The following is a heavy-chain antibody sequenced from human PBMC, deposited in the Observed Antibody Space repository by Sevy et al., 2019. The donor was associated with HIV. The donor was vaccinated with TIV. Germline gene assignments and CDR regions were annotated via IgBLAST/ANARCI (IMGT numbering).Heavy chain of an antibody. CDR1: GFTFSSYA. CDR3: VKDAADSSGYYFYYFDY. D-gene: IGHD3-22*01. Sequence: GGSLRLSCSASGFTFSSYAMHWVRQAPGKGLEYVSAISSNGGSTYYADSVKGRFTISRDNSKNTLYLQMSSLRAEDTAVYYCVKDAADSSGYYFYYFDYWGQGTLVTVSS. V-gene: IGHV3-64D*06. CDR2: ISSNGGST. J-gene: IGHJ4*02.